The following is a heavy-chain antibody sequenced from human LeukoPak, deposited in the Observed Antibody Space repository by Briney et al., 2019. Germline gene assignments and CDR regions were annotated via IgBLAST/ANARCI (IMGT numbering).Heavy chain of an antibody. CDR1: GGSISSYY. Sequence: PSETLSLTCTVPGGSISSYYWSWIRQPPGKGLEWIGYIYYSGSTNYNPSLKSRVTISVDTSKNQFSLKLSSVTAADTAVYYCARVTLVPSMDVWGQGTTVTVSS. CDR3: ARVTLVPSMDV. CDR2: IYYSGST. J-gene: IGHJ6*02. V-gene: IGHV4-59*01. D-gene: IGHD6-13*01.